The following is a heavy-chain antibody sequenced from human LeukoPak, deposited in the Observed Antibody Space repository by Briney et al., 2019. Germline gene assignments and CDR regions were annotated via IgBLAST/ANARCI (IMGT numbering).Heavy chain of an antibody. Sequence: PGRSLRLSCAASGFTFDDYAMHWVRQAPGKGLEWVSGISWNSGSIGYADSVKGRFTISRDNAKNSLYLQMNSLRAEDTALYYCAKDQQAGYYYMDVWGKGTTVTISS. D-gene: IGHD6-13*01. CDR2: ISWNSGSI. CDR1: GFTFDDYA. CDR3: AKDQQAGYYYMDV. V-gene: IGHV3-9*01. J-gene: IGHJ6*03.